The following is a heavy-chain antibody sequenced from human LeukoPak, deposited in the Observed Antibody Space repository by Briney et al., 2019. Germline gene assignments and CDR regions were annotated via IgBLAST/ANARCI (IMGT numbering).Heavy chain of an antibody. J-gene: IGHJ4*02. D-gene: IGHD5-12*01. Sequence: GGSLRLSCAASGFTFSSYGMSWVRQAPGKGLEWVSYMSTGGSTISYADSVKDRFSISRDNGRNSLYLQMNSLRAEDTAVYYCARGRYSRGYYFDYWGQGTLVTVSS. V-gene: IGHV3-48*04. CDR1: GFTFSSYG. CDR2: MSTGGSTI. CDR3: ARGRYSRGYYFDY.